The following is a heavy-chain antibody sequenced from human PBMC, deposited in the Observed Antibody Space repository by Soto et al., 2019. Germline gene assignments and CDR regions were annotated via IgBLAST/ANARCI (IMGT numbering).Heavy chain of an antibody. J-gene: IGHJ6*03. V-gene: IGHV1-18*01. CDR1: GYTFTSYG. CDR3: ARNTPPTIKRQTYYYYYYYMDV. Sequence: ASVKVSCKASGYTFTSYGISWVRQAPGQGLEWMGWINAYNGNTNYAQKLQGRVTMTTDTSTSTAYMELRSLRSDDTAVYYCARNTPPTIKRQTYYYYYYYMDVWGKGTTVTVSS. CDR2: INAYNGNT. D-gene: IGHD4-4*01.